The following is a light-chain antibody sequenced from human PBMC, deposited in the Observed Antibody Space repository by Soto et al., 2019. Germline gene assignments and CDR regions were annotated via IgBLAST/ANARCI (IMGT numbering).Light chain of an antibody. V-gene: IGKV3-20*01. J-gene: IGKJ1*01. CDR3: QQYGSSPLT. CDR2: GAS. Sequence: EIVLTQSPGTLSLSPGERATLSCRASQSVSRDYLAWYQQKPGQAPRLLIYGASSRATGIPDRFSGSGSGTDFTLTINRLEPEDCAVYYCQQYGSSPLTFGQGAKVEIK. CDR1: QSVSRDY.